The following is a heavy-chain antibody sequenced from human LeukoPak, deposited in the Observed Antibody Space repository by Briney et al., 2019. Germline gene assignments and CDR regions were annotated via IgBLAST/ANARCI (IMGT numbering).Heavy chain of an antibody. D-gene: IGHD3-10*01. CDR3: ARGGVLWFGELSPTYFDY. CDR1: GFTFSSYE. J-gene: IGHJ4*02. V-gene: IGHV3-48*03. Sequence: PGGSLRLSCAASGFTFSSYEMNWVRQAPGKGLEWVSYISSSGSTIYYADSVKGRFTISRDNAKNSLYLQMNSLRAEGTAVYYCARGGVLWFGELSPTYFDYWGQGTLVTVSS. CDR2: ISSSGSTI.